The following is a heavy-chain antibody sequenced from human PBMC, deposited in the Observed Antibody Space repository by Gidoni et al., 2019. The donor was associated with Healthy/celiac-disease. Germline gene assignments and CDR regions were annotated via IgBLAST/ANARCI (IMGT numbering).Heavy chain of an antibody. CDR1: GGSISSYY. Sequence: QVQLQESGPGLVKPSETLSLTCTVSGGSISSYYWSWIRQPPGKGLEWIGYIYYSGSTNYNPSLKSRVTISVDTSKNQFSLKLSSVTAADTAVYYCARLVGAPDAFDIWGQGTMVTVSS. CDR2: IYYSGST. D-gene: IGHD2-15*01. J-gene: IGHJ3*02. V-gene: IGHV4-59*01. CDR3: ARLVGAPDAFDI.